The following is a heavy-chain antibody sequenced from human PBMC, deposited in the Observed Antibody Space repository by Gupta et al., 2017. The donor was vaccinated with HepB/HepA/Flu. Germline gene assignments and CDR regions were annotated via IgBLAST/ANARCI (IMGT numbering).Heavy chain of an antibody. D-gene: IGHD3-3*01. CDR3: VGDYNFWSGYVY. CDR1: GFIFSSYW. J-gene: IGHJ4*02. V-gene: IGHV3-74*01. CDR2: INNAETSA. Sequence: EVQLVESGVGLVQPGGSLRLSCAASGFIFSSYWLHWVRQAPGKGLVSVSRINNAETSASYADSVKGRFTISRDNAKNTLYLQMNSLRAEDTDVYYCVGDYNFWSGYVYWGQGTRVTVSS.